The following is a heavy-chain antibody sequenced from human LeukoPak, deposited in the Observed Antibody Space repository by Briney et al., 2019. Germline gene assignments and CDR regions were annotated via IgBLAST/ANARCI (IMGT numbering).Heavy chain of an antibody. J-gene: IGHJ6*03. Sequence: SETLSVTCAVYGGSFSGYHWTWIRQSLGKGLEWIGDINPSGSTYYNPSLKSRLTISVDTSKNQFSLKLRSVTAADTAVYYCARGRHDITMIVVVMTSVSYYLDVWGKGTTVTVS. V-gene: IGHV4-34*01. CDR1: GGSFSGYH. CDR3: ARGRHDITMIVVVMTSVSYYLDV. CDR2: INPSGST. D-gene: IGHD3-22*01.